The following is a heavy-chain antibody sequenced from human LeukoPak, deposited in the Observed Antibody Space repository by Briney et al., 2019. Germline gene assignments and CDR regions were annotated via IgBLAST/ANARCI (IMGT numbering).Heavy chain of an antibody. J-gene: IGHJ4*02. Sequence: GGSLRLSCAASGFTVSSNYMSWVRQAPGKGLEWVSVIYSGGSTYYADSVKGRFTISRDNSKNTLYLQMNSLRAEDTAVYYCAKVGYSSSSYDDYWGQGTLVTVSS. CDR3: AKVGYSSSSYDDY. V-gene: IGHV3-66*01. D-gene: IGHD6-6*01. CDR1: GFTVSSNY. CDR2: IYSGGST.